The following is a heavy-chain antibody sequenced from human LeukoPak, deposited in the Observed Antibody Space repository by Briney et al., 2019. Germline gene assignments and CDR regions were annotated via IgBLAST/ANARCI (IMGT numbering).Heavy chain of an antibody. J-gene: IGHJ4*02. D-gene: IGHD4-17*01. CDR2: IIPIFGTA. V-gene: IGHV1-69*13. CDR3: ATPGDAGYGDPFDY. CDR1: GGTFSSYA. Sequence: SVRVSCKASGGTFSSYAISWVRQAPGQGLEWMGGIIPIFGTANYAQKFQGRVTITADESTSTAYMELSSLRSEDTAVYYCATPGDAGYGDPFDYWGQGTLVTVSS.